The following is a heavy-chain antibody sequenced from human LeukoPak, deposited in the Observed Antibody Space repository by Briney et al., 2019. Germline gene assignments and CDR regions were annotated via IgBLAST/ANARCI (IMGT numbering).Heavy chain of an antibody. CDR3: ARAGYSYGTGYYFDY. V-gene: IGHV4-59*01. CDR1: GGSISTYY. D-gene: IGHD5-18*01. J-gene: IGHJ4*02. Sequence: SETLSLTCTVSGGSISTYYWSWIRLPPGRGLEWVGYIYYTGATYYNPSLKSRVTISLDTSKNHSSLKLSSVTAADAAVYYCARAGYSYGTGYYFDYWGQGALVTVSS. CDR2: IYYTGAT.